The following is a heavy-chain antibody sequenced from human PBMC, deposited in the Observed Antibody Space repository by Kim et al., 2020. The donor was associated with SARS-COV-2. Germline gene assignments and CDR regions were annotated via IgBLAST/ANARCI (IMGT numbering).Heavy chain of an antibody. V-gene: IGHV3-23*01. J-gene: IGHJ4*02. D-gene: IGHD3-22*01. CDR3: ATARYDYSRYYFFAY. Sequence: ADSVQGRFTISKNNSKNARYLQVNSLRAEDTAKYYCATARYDYSRYYFFAYWGQGTLVTVSS.